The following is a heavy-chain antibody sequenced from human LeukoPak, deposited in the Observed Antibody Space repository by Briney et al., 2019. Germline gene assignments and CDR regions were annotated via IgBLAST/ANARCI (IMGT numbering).Heavy chain of an antibody. CDR3: ASVDTAMYYYYMDV. Sequence: HPGGSLRLSCAASGFTFSSYWMSWVRQAPGKGRGWVANIRQDGSEKYYVDSVKGRFTISRDNAKNSLYLQMNSLRAEDTAVYYCASVDTAMYYYYMDVWGKGTTVTVSS. CDR1: GFTFSSYW. CDR2: IRQDGSEK. J-gene: IGHJ6*03. D-gene: IGHD5-18*01. V-gene: IGHV3-7*01.